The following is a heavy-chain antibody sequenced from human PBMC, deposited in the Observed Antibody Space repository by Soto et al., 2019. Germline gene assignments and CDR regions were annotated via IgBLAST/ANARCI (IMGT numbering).Heavy chain of an antibody. Sequence: QVQLVESGGGVVQPGRSLRLSCAASGFTFSSYGMHWVRQAPGKGLEWVAVIWYDGSNKYYADSVKGRFTISRDNSKNTLYLQMNSLRAEDTAVYYCARDLRRGSYYYYGMDVWGQETTVTFSS. CDR2: IWYDGSNK. D-gene: IGHD3-10*01. CDR1: GFTFSSYG. J-gene: IGHJ6*02. CDR3: ARDLRRGSYYYYGMDV. V-gene: IGHV3-33*01.